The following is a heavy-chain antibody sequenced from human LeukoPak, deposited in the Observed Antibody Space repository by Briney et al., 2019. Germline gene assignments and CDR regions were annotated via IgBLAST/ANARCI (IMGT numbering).Heavy chain of an antibody. D-gene: IGHD3-10*01. Sequence: PGGSLRLSCAASGFTFDDYAMHWVRQAPGKGLEWVSGLGWNGATVGYADSVKGRFTISRDNTKNSLYLQMSSLKTEDTALYYCAKDIGIALRGATFENWGQGTLVTVSS. CDR1: GFTFDDYA. V-gene: IGHV3-9*01. J-gene: IGHJ4*02. CDR2: LGWNGATV. CDR3: AKDIGIALRGATFEN.